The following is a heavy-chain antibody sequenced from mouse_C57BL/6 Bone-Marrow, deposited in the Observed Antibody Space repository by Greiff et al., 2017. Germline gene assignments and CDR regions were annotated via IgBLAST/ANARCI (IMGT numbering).Heavy chain of an antibody. CDR1: GYAFSSYW. D-gene: IGHD1-1*01. V-gene: IGHV1-80*01. J-gene: IGHJ1*03. CDR2: IYPGDGDT. CDR3: ARLNYYGRSYGYFDV. Sequence: QVQLQQSGAELVKPGASVKISCKASGYAFSSYWMNWVKQRPGKGLEWIGQIYPGDGDTNYNGKFKGKATLTADKSSSTAYMQLSSLTSEDSAVYFCARLNYYGRSYGYFDVWGTGTTVTVSS.